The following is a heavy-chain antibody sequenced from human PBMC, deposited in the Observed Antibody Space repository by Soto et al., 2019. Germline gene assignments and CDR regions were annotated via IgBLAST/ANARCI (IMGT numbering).Heavy chain of an antibody. CDR2: ISLSSSNI. CDR1: GFSFNSYA. J-gene: IGHJ2*01. CDR3: ARDPSRGNYWARYIDL. V-gene: IGHV3-48*01. Sequence: EVQLVESGGGLVQPGGSLRLSCAGSGFSFNSYAMDWVRQAPGKGLEWVSYISLSSSNIHYADSVKGRFTISRDNAKNSLYLQMNSLIAEDTAVYYCARDPSRGNYWARYIDLWGRGTLVTVSS. D-gene: IGHD1-26*01.